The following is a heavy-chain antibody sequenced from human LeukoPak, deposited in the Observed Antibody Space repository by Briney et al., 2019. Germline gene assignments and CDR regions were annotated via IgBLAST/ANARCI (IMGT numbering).Heavy chain of an antibody. CDR3: ARWAYGYYYMDV. Sequence: GGSLRLSCAASGFTFSSYAMSWVRQAPGKGLEWVSAISGSGGSTYYADSVKGRFTISRDNSKNTLYLQINSLRAEDTAVYYCARWAYGYYYMDVWGKGTTVTVSS. V-gene: IGHV3-23*01. CDR2: ISGSGGST. J-gene: IGHJ6*03. CDR1: GFTFSSYA. D-gene: IGHD3-10*01.